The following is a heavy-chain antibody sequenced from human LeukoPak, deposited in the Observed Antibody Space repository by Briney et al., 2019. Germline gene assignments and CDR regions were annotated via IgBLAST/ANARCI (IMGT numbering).Heavy chain of an antibody. CDR1: GFTASTNN. V-gene: IGHV3-53*01. D-gene: IGHD3-10*01. CDR2: IYTGGTT. Sequence: GGSRKLSVPPLGFTASTNNWGWVGQLAGKGLDGRSVIYTGGTTFYADSVKGRFTISRDNSKNTLYLQMNSLRADDTAVYYCTKLKGWYGEGYCDHWGQGTLVTVSS. J-gene: IGHJ4*02. CDR3: TKLKGWYGEGYCDH.